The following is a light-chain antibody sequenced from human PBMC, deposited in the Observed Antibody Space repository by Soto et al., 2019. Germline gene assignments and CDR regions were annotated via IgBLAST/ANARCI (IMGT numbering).Light chain of an antibody. CDR1: QSVRSGY. CDR2: GAS. CDR3: QQYGRSFMYT. Sequence: DIVLQQSPGTLSLSPGESATLSCRASQSVRSGYLAWYQQKPGQAPRLLIYGASSRASGIRDSFSGSGSGTDFTLTISRLEPEDFAVYYCQQYGRSFMYTFGQGTKLEIK. J-gene: IGKJ2*01. V-gene: IGKV3-20*01.